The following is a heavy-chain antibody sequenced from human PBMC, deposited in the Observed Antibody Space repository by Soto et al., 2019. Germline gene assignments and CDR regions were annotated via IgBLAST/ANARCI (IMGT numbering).Heavy chain of an antibody. Sequence: NPSETLSLTCTVSGGSISSGGYYWSWIRQHPGKGLEWIGYIYYSGSTYYNPSLKSRVTISVDTSKNQFSLKLSSVTAADTAVYYCATPSLGYSYERTYYGMDVWGQGTTVTLSS. CDR3: ATPSLGYSYERTYYGMDV. J-gene: IGHJ6*02. V-gene: IGHV4-31*03. CDR2: IYYSGST. D-gene: IGHD5-18*01. CDR1: GGSISSGGYY.